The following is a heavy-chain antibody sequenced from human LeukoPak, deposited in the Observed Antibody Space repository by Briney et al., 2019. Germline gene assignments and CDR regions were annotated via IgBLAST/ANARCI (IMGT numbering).Heavy chain of an antibody. Sequence: GGSLRLSCAASGFTFDDYAMHWVRQAPGKGLEWVSGISWNSGSIGYADSVKGRFTISRDNAKNSLYLQMNSLRAEDTAVYYCARGVRGVATIGFDYWGQGTLVTVSS. CDR3: ARGVRGVATIGFDY. CDR2: ISWNSGSI. CDR1: GFTFDDYA. D-gene: IGHD5-12*01. J-gene: IGHJ4*02. V-gene: IGHV3-9*01.